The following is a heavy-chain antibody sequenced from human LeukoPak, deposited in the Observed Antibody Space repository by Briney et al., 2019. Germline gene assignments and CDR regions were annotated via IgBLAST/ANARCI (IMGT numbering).Heavy chain of an antibody. Sequence: PSETLSLTCAVYGGSFSGYYWSWIRQPPGKGLEWIGEINHSGSTNCNPSLKSRVTISVDTSKNQFSLKLSSVTAADTAVYYCARVGLSQVRGVLDYWGQGTLVTVST. CDR1: GGSFSGYY. CDR3: ARVGLSQVRGVLDY. D-gene: IGHD3-10*01. CDR2: INHSGST. J-gene: IGHJ4*02. V-gene: IGHV4-34*01.